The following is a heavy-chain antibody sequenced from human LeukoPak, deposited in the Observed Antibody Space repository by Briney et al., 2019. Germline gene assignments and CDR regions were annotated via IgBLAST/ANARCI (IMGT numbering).Heavy chain of an antibody. V-gene: IGHV3-30*02. J-gene: IGHJ4*02. CDR1: GFTFSSYG. D-gene: IGHD6-13*01. CDR3: ACAPPYSTNFDY. CDR2: IRYDGSNK. Sequence: GGSLRLSCAASGFTFSSYGMHWVRQAPGKGLEWVAFIRYDGSNKYYADYVEGRFTISRDNSKNTLYLQLNSLRPEDTAVYYCACAPPYSTNFDYWGQGTLVSVSS.